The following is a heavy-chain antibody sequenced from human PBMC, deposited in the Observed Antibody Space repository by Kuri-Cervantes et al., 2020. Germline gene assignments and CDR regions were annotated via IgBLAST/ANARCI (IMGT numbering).Heavy chain of an antibody. CDR2: INHSGST. CDR3: AGGYCSGGSCYSVDY. CDR1: GGSFSGYY. Sequence: SETLSLTCAVYGGSFSGYYWSWIRQPPGKELEWIGEINHSGSTNYNPSLKSRVTISVDTSKNQFSLKLSSVTAADTAVYYCAGGYCSGGSCYSVDYWGQGTLVTVSS. J-gene: IGHJ4*02. D-gene: IGHD2-15*01. V-gene: IGHV4-34*01.